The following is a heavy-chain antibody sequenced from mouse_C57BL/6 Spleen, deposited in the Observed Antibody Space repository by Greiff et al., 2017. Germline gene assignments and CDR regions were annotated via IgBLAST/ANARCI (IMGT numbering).Heavy chain of an antibody. D-gene: IGHD4-1*01. CDR3: ARVNWDYFDY. CDR2: INYDGSST. J-gene: IGHJ2*01. CDR1: GFTFSDYY. Sequence: EVHLVESEGGLVQPGSSMKLSCTASGFTFSDYYMAWVRQVPEKGLEWVANINYDGSSTYFLDTLKSRFIISRDNAKNILYLQMSSLKSEDTATYYCARVNWDYFDYWGQGTTLTVSS. V-gene: IGHV5-16*01.